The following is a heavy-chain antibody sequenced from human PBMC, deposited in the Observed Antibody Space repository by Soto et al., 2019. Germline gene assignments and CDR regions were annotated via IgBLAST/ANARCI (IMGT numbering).Heavy chain of an antibody. D-gene: IGHD2-8*01. V-gene: IGHV4-34*01. J-gene: IGHJ6*02. CDR1: GGSFSNNY. CDR2: INDSGDT. Sequence: PSETLSLTCALFGGSFSNNYWSWIRQSPGKGLEWIGEINDSGDTNYNPSLKSRVAISVDTSRKQFSLLVPSVTAADTAIYYCTCSPPFYYGMDIRGQGTTVTVSS. CDR3: TCSPPFYYGMDI.